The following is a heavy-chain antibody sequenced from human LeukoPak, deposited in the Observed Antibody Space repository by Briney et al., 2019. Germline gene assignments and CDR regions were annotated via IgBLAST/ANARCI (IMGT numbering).Heavy chain of an antibody. V-gene: IGHV3-64*04. CDR2: ISSNGGST. CDR1: GFTFSSYA. Sequence: GGSLRPSCSASGFTFSSYAMDWVRQAPGKGLEYVSTISSNGGSTYYADSVKGRFTISRDNSKNTVYLQMNTLRDEDTAVYYCARAVGPFDYWGQGTLVTVSS. D-gene: IGHD3-16*01. CDR3: ARAVGPFDY. J-gene: IGHJ4*02.